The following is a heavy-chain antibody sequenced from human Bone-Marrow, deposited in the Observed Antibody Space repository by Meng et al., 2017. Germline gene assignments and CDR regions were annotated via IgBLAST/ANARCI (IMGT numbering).Heavy chain of an antibody. Sequence: SVKVSCKASGGTFSSYAISWVRQAPGQGLEWMGGIIPIFGTANYAQKFQGRVTITTDESTSTAYMELSSLRSEDTAVYYCARYSGYDLHKYYFDYWGQGTVVTVSS. CDR2: IIPIFGTA. CDR1: GGTFSSYA. V-gene: IGHV1-69*05. CDR3: ARYSGYDLHKYYFDY. J-gene: IGHJ4*02. D-gene: IGHD5-12*01.